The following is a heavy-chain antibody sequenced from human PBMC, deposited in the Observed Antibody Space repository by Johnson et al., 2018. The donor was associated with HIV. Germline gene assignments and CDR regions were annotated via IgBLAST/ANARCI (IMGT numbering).Heavy chain of an antibody. CDR1: GFTFSSYA. CDR2: ISDDGSNK. D-gene: IGHD3-16*01. J-gene: IGHJ3*02. V-gene: IGHV3-30*04. CDR3: ARGGQVVAFDI. Sequence: QVQLVESGGGLVQPGRSLRLSCAASGFTFSSYAMHWVRQAPGTGLEWVAVISDDGSNKYYADSVKGRFTISRDNSRNTLYLQMNCLRAEDATVYYCARGGQVVAFDIWGQGTMVTVSS.